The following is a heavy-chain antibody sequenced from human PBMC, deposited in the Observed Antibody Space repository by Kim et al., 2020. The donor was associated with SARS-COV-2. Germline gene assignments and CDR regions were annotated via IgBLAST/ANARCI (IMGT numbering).Heavy chain of an antibody. CDR3: AKDGWNGTNMYV. D-gene: IGHD6-19*01. CDR2: FSGSGGST. CDR1: GCTFSSYA. Sequence: GGSLRLSCAASGCTFSSYAMSWVRQAPGKGLEWVSVFSGSGGSTYYADSVKGRFTISRDNSKNTLSLQMNSLRAEATAVYYFAKDGWNGTNMYVWVKGATVTVSS. V-gene: IGHV3-23*01. J-gene: IGHJ6*03.